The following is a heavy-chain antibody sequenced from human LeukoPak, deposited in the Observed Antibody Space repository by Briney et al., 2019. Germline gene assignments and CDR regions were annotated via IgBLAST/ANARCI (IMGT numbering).Heavy chain of an antibody. CDR1: GFTFSSYS. V-gene: IGHV3-21*01. CDR2: ISTSSHYI. CDR3: ARDLGSGYEHIDY. D-gene: IGHD5-12*01. Sequence: PGGSLRLSCAASGFTFSSYSMNWVRQTPGKGLQWVSSISTSSHYIHYADSVKGRFTISRDNAKNSLYLQMNSLGAEDTAVYYCARDLGSGYEHIDYWGQGTLVTVSS. J-gene: IGHJ4*02.